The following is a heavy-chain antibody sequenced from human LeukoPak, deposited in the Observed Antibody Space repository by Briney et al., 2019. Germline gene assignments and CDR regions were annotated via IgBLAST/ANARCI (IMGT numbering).Heavy chain of an antibody. V-gene: IGHV3-23*01. CDR2: ISGSGGGT. CDR3: AKDLGRYRNNYFDY. J-gene: IGHJ4*02. Sequence: GGSLRLSFAASGFTFSSYAMSWVRQAPEKGLDLVSTISGSGGGTYYADYVKGRFTISRDDYKNTLYLQMNSLRAEDTAVYYCAKDLGRYRNNYFDYWGQGTLVTVSS. CDR1: GFTFSSYA. D-gene: IGHD1-26*01.